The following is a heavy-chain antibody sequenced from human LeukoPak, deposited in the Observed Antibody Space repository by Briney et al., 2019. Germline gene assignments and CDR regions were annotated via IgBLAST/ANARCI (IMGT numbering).Heavy chain of an antibody. CDR3: ARVEYFGSGSYRFDP. CDR1: GDSVSRNSVA. V-gene: IGHV6-1*01. J-gene: IGHJ5*02. Sequence: SQSLSLTCAISGDSVSRNSVAWNWIRQSPSRGLEWLGRTYYRSKWYKEYAASVRSRITISPDTSKNQFSLQLNSVTPEDTAVYYCARVEYFGSGSYRFDPWGQGTLVTASS. D-gene: IGHD3-10*01. CDR2: TYYRSKWYK.